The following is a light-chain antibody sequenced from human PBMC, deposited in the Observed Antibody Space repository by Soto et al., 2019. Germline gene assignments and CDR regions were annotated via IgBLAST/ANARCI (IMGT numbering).Light chain of an antibody. Sequence: EIVLTQSPGTLSLSPGERATLSCRASQSVSSSYLAWYPQKPRQAPRLLIYGASSRATGIPDRFSGSGSGTDFSLTISGLEHEDFAVYFCQQDGSSPAFGQGTKVEIK. J-gene: IGKJ1*01. CDR2: GAS. V-gene: IGKV3-20*01. CDR1: QSVSSSY. CDR3: QQDGSSPA.